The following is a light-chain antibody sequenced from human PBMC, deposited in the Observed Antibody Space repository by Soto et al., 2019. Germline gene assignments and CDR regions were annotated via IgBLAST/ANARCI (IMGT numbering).Light chain of an antibody. V-gene: IGKV3-20*01. CDR2: GAS. CDR1: QSVSSSF. CDR3: HQYDRSPWT. J-gene: IGKJ1*01. Sequence: EIVLTQSPGTLSLSPGERATLSCRAIQSVSSSFLAWYQQKPGQAPRLLIYGASSRATGIPDRFSGSGSGTDFTLTISRLEPEDFAVYYCHQYDRSPWTFGQGTRVEIK.